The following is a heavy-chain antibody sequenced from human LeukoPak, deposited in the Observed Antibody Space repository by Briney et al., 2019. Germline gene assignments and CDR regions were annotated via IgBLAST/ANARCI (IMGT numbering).Heavy chain of an antibody. CDR2: INHSGST. D-gene: IGHD3-10*01. V-gene: IGHV4-34*01. Sequence: SETLSLTCAVYGGSFSGYYWSWIRQPPGKGLEWIGEINHSGSTNYNPSLKSRVTISVDTSKNQFSLKLSSVTAADTAVYYCAIAMVRGVMGGYGMDVWGQGTTVTVSS. CDR3: AIAMVRGVMGGYGMDV. J-gene: IGHJ6*02. CDR1: GGSFSGYY.